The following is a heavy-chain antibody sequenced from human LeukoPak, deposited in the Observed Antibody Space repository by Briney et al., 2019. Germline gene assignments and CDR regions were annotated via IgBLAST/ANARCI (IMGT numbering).Heavy chain of an antibody. CDR3: ARVKAAAGMMDV. V-gene: IGHV4-34*01. D-gene: IGHD6-13*01. CDR1: GGSFSGYY. J-gene: IGHJ6*04. Sequence: PSETLSLTCAVYGGSFSGYYWSWIRQPPGKGLEWIGEINHSGSTNYNPSLKSRVTISVDMSKNQFSLKLSSVTAADTAVYYCARVKAAAGMMDVWGKGTTVTVSS. CDR2: INHSGST.